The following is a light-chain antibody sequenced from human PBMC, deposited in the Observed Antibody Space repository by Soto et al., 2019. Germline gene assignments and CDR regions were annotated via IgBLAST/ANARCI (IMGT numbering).Light chain of an antibody. CDR3: QQYGTSRT. CDR1: QSVTSSY. J-gene: IGKJ1*01. V-gene: IGKV3-20*01. Sequence: EIVLTQSPGTLSLSPWERATLSCRASQSVTSSYLAWWQQKPGQAPRLLIYGASSRATGIPDRFSGSGSGTDFTLTISRLEPEDFAVYFCQQYGTSRTFGQGTKVDI. CDR2: GAS.